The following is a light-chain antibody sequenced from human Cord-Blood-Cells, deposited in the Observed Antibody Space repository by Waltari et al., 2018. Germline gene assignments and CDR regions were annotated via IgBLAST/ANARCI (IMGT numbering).Light chain of an antibody. CDR1: ALPKKY. V-gene: IGLV3-10*01. CDR2: EDS. J-gene: IGLJ1*01. CDR3: YSTDSSGNHSDYV. Sequence: SYELTQPPSVSVSPGQTARITCSGAALPKKYAYWYQQKSGQAPVLVIYEDSKRPSGIPERFSGSSSGTMATLTISGAQVEDEADYYCYSTDSSGNHSDYVFGTGTKVTVL.